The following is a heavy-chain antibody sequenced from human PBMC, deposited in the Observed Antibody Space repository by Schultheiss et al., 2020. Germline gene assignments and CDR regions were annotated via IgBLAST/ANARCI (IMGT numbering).Heavy chain of an antibody. CDR1: GFTFSSYP. Sequence: GGSLRLSCAASGFTFSSYPMSWVRQAPGKGLEWVAVISYDGSNKYYADSVKGRFTISRDNSKNTLYLQMNSLRAEDTAVYYCARAGLGADYGDYFDYWGQGTLVNVSS. CDR3: ARAGLGADYGDYFDY. V-gene: IGHV3-30*14. J-gene: IGHJ4*02. D-gene: IGHD4-17*01. CDR2: ISYDGSNK.